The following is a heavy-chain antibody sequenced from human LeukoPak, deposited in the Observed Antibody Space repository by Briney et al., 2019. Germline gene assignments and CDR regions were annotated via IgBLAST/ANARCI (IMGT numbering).Heavy chain of an antibody. D-gene: IGHD1-26*01. J-gene: IGHJ4*02. Sequence: PSETLSLTCTVSGGSISSYYRSWIRQPPGKGLEWIGYIYYSGSTNYNPSLKSRVTISVDTSKNQFSLKLSSETAADTAVYYCARAFRVGATYFDYWGQGTLVTVSS. CDR2: IYYSGST. CDR3: ARAFRVGATYFDY. V-gene: IGHV4-59*01. CDR1: GGSISSYY.